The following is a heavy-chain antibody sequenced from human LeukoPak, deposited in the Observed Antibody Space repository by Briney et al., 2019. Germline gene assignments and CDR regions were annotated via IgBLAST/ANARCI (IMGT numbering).Heavy chain of an antibody. D-gene: IGHD5-12*01. CDR1: GDSVSTNSAA. Sequence: SQTLSLTCAISGDSVSTNSAAWNWIRQSPSRGLEWLGRTYYRSKWYNDYAVSVKGRITINPDTSKNQFSLQLNSVTPEDTAVHYCARDKGGSGYDHLDSWGQGTLVTVSS. J-gene: IGHJ4*02. CDR3: ARDKGGSGYDHLDS. V-gene: IGHV6-1*01. CDR2: TYYRSKWYN.